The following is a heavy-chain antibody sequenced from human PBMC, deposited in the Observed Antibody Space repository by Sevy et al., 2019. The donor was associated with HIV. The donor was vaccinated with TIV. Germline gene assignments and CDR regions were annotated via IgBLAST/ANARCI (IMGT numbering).Heavy chain of an antibody. CDR2: ISGSGGST. J-gene: IGHJ3*02. V-gene: IGHV3-23*01. D-gene: IGHD6-19*01. CDR1: GFTFSSYA. Sequence: QLGGSLRLSCAASGFTFSSYAMSWVRQAPGKGLEWVSAISGSGGSTYYADSVKGRFTISRDNSKNTLYLQMNSLRAEDTAVYYCARLHKLKGYSSGWYEAFDIWGQGTMVTVSS. CDR3: ARLHKLKGYSSGWYEAFDI.